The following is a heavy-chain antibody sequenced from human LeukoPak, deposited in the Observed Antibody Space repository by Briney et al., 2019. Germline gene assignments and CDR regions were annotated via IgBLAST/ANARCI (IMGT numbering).Heavy chain of an antibody. CDR3: ARAGASGWYAAGWFDP. Sequence: GGSLRLSCAASGFPFNNYWMHWVRQAPGKGLVWVSSINTDGRTTRYAASVQGRFTISRDNAKNTLSLQMNSLRDDDTAVYYCARAGASGWYAAGWFDPWGQGTLVTVSS. J-gene: IGHJ5*02. V-gene: IGHV3-74*01. CDR1: GFPFNNYW. D-gene: IGHD6-19*01. CDR2: INTDGRTT.